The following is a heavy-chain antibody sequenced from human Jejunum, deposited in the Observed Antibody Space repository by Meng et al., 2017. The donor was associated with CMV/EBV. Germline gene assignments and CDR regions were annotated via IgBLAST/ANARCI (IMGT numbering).Heavy chain of an antibody. CDR3: AKRPYGDYMLFDY. CDR1: GFIFSTYA. CDR2: IGGSDGRT. J-gene: IGHJ4*02. Sequence: CAASGFIFSTYAMSWVRQAPGKGLEWVSGIGGSDGRTYYADSVKGRFTISRDNLKNTLYLQMSSLRAEDTAVYYCAKRPYGDYMLFDYWGQGSLVTVSS. D-gene: IGHD4-17*01. V-gene: IGHV3-23*01.